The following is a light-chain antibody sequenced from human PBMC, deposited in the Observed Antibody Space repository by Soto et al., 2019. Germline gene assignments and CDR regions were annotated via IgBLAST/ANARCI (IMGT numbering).Light chain of an antibody. V-gene: IGLV2-18*02. CDR1: SSDVGSYSR. J-gene: IGLJ1*01. CDR3: SSYTSSSTYV. Sequence: QCVLTQPASVSGSPGRSVTISCPGTSSDVGSYSRVSWYQQPPGTAPKLMIYEVSNRPSGVPDRFSGSKSGNTASLTISGLQAEDEADYYCSSYTSSSTYVFGTGTKVTVL. CDR2: EVS.